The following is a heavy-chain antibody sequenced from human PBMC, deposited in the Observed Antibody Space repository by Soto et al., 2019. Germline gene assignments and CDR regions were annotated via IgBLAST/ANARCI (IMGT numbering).Heavy chain of an antibody. D-gene: IGHD3-22*01. CDR1: GVSVSSYGSY. CDR2: IYHSRTT. V-gene: IGHV4-31*03. J-gene: IGHJ4*02. CDR3: ERLRRVHDSSGNYHPYFDY. Sequence: PSGTLSLTCSVSGVSVSSYGSYWAWNRQHPGEGLEWIMHIYHSRTTYYSPSLQSRLIISVDTSKNQFALRLSSMTAADTDIYFCERLRRVHDSSGNYHPYFDYWGQGTLVTVSS.